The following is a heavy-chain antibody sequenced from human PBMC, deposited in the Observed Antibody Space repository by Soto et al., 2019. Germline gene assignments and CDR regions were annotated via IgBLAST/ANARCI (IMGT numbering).Heavy chain of an antibody. D-gene: IGHD1-20*01. CDR2: IIPIFGTA. Sequence: GASVKVSCRASGGTFSSYGISWVRQAPGQGLEWMGGIIPIFGTANYAQKFQGRVTITADESTSTAYMELSSLRSEDTAVYYCARGDSITGTTHWFDPWGQGTLVTVSS. V-gene: IGHV1-69*13. CDR3: ARGDSITGTTHWFDP. J-gene: IGHJ5*02. CDR1: GGTFSSYG.